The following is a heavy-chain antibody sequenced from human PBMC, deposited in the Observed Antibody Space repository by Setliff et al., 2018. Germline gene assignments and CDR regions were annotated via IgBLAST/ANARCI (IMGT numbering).Heavy chain of an antibody. D-gene: IGHD3-22*01. J-gene: IGHJ3*02. Sequence: LSLTCAVYGGSFSGYYWSWIRQPPGKGLEWIGEINHSGSTNYNPSLKSRVTISVDTSKNQFSLKLSSVTAADTAVYYCARGPDSSGYIGAFDIWGQGTMVTVSS. V-gene: IGHV4-34*01. CDR1: GGSFSGYY. CDR2: INHSGST. CDR3: ARGPDSSGYIGAFDI.